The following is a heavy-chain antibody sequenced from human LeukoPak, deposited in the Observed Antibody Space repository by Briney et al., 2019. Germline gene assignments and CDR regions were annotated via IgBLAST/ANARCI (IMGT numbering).Heavy chain of an antibody. V-gene: IGHV3-20*04. CDR2: INWNGGST. CDR1: GFTFDDYG. D-gene: IGHD1-1*01. Sequence: PGGSLRLSCAASGFTFDDYGMSWVRQAPGKGLEWVSGINWNGGSTGYADSVKGRFTISRDNSKNTLHLQMNSLRVGDTAVYYCVTRGTTGTKYLEHWGQGTLVTVSS. CDR3: VTRGTTGTKYLEH. J-gene: IGHJ4*02.